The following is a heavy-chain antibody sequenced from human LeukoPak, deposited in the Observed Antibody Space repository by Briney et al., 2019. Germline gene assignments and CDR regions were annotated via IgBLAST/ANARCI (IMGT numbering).Heavy chain of an antibody. Sequence: PGGSLRLSCAASGFTFSSYSMNWVRQAPGKGLEWVSYISSSSSTIYYADSVKGRFTISRDNANNSLYLQMNSLRAEDTAVYYCAGEYYDILTGYHNWFDPWGQGTLVTVSA. J-gene: IGHJ5*02. CDR1: GFTFSSYS. CDR3: AGEYYDILTGYHNWFDP. V-gene: IGHV3-48*04. D-gene: IGHD3-9*01. CDR2: ISSSSSTI.